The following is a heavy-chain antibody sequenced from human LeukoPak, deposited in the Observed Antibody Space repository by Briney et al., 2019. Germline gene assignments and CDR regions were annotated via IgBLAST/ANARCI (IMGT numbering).Heavy chain of an antibody. D-gene: IGHD3-10*01. V-gene: IGHV4-39*07. CDR1: GGSISTSAYY. CDR2: IYYSGNT. CDR3: ARDRGGPYPYFDY. J-gene: IGHJ4*02. Sequence: SETLSLTCIVSGGSISTSAYYWGWIRQPPGEGLQWIGSIYYSGNTYYNSSLKSRVTISVDTSTSQFSLKLSSVTAADTAVYYCARDRGGPYPYFDYWGQGTLVTVSS.